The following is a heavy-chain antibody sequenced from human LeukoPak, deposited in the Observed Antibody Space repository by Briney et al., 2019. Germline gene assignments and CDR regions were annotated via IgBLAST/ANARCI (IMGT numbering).Heavy chain of an antibody. CDR3: AKRYYYDSSGYRNLYYFDY. CDR1: GFTFTSYS. V-gene: IGHV3-23*01. Sequence: GGSLRLSCAASGFTFTSYSMYWVRQAPGKGLELVSALTTSGTGTYYADSVKGRFTISRDTSRNTLYLQVNSLRAEDTAMYYCAKRYYYDSSGYRNLYYFDYWGQGTLVTVSS. D-gene: IGHD3-22*01. J-gene: IGHJ4*02. CDR2: LTTSGTGT.